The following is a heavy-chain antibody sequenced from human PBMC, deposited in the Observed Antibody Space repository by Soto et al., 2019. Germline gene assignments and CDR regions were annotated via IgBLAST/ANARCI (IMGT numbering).Heavy chain of an antibody. V-gene: IGHV4-59*01. CDR1: GGSISREY. D-gene: IGHD3-10*01. CDR3: ARGSGSYPN. Sequence: SGTLALTCTVPGGSISREYWSWIRQPPGKGLEWIGYIYYSGSTNYNPSLKSRVTISVDTSKNQFSLKLSSVTAADTAVYYCARGSGSYPNWGQGTLVTVSS. CDR2: IYYSGST. J-gene: IGHJ4*02.